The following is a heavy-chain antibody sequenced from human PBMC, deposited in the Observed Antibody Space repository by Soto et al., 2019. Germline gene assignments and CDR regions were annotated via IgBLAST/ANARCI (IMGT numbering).Heavy chain of an antibody. CDR1: GGPLSSFY. V-gene: IGHV4-59*01. D-gene: IGHD2-21*02. CDR2: IYYTGST. J-gene: IGHJ3*02. Sequence: SETLSLTCNSSGGPLSSFYYSWIRQAPGKGLEWIGYIYYTGSTNYNPSLKSRVTMSVDTSKNQFSLKLTSVTAADTAVYFCAVTRGGAHPHDIWGQGTIVTVSS. CDR3: AVTRGGAHPHDI.